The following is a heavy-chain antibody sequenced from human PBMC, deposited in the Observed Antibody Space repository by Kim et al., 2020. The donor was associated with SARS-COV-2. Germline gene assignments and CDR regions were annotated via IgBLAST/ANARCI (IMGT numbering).Heavy chain of an antibody. J-gene: IGHJ6*02. V-gene: IGHV1-58*02. CDR3: AATPDMARGFINYYYGMDV. D-gene: IGHD3-10*01. CDR1: GFTFTNSA. CDR2: LVVGSGDM. Sequence: SVKVSCRASGFTFTNSAIQWVRQARGLRLEWIGWLVVGSGDMKYAQKFQERVTFTRDMSTGTAYMELSSLRPEDTAVYYCAATPDMARGFINYYYGMDVWGQGTTVTVSS.